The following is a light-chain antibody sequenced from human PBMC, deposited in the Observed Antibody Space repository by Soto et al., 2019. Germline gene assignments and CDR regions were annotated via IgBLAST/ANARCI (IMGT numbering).Light chain of an antibody. Sequence: EIVMTQSPATLSVSPGERATLSCRASQNIISNLAWYQQKPVQSPRLLIYGASTRATGIPARFSGSGSGTEFTLTISSLQSEDFEVYYCQQYNNWPITFGQGTRLEIK. CDR2: GAS. J-gene: IGKJ5*01. CDR3: QQYNNWPIT. V-gene: IGKV3-15*01. CDR1: QNIISN.